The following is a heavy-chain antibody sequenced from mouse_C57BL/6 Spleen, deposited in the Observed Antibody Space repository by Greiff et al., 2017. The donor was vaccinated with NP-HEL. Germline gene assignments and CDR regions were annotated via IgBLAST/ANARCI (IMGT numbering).Heavy chain of an antibody. J-gene: IGHJ2*01. CDR2: ISYDGSN. CDR3: ARAYYYGSSFDY. Sequence: EVKLQESGPGLVKPSQSLSLTCSVTGYSITSGYYWNWIRQFPGNKLEWMGYISYDGSNNYNPSLKNRISITRDTSKNQFFLKLNSVTTEDTATYYCARAYYYGSSFDYWGHSTTLTVSS. V-gene: IGHV3-6*01. D-gene: IGHD1-1*01. CDR1: GYSITSGYY.